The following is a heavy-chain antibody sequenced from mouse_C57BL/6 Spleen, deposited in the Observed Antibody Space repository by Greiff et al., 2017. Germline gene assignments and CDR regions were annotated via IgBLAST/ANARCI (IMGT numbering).Heavy chain of an antibody. CDR2: IDPETGGT. D-gene: IGHD1-1*01. Sequence: QVQLQQSGAELVRPGASVTLSCKASGYTFTDYEMHWVKQTPVHGLEWIGAIDPETGGTAYNQKFKGKAILTADKSSSTAYMELRSLTSEDSAVYYCTRRWGLLLRGFAYWGQGTLVTVSA. J-gene: IGHJ3*01. CDR3: TRRWGLLLRGFAY. CDR1: GYTFTDYE. V-gene: IGHV1-15*01.